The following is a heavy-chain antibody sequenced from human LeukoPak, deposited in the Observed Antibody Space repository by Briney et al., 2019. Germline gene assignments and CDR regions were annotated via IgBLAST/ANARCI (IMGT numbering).Heavy chain of an antibody. Sequence: SDTLSLTCTVSGRSISSSSYYWGWIPQPPGKGLEWIGSIYYSGSTYYNPSLKSRVTISVDTSKNQFSLKLSSVTAADTAVYYCASSYSSGWYETYYYYMDVWGKGTTVTVSS. CDR3: ASSYSSGWYETYYYYMDV. D-gene: IGHD6-19*01. CDR2: IYYSGST. CDR1: GRSISSSSYY. V-gene: IGHV4-39*07. J-gene: IGHJ6*03.